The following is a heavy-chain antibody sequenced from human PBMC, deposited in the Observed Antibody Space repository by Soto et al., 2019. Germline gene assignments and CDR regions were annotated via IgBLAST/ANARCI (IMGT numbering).Heavy chain of an antibody. CDR1: GFTFSSYS. J-gene: IGHJ6*03. V-gene: IGHV3-48*01. Sequence: GGSLRLSCAASGFTFSSYSMNWVRQAPGKGLEWVSYISSSSSTIYYADSVKGRFTNPRDNAKNSLYLQMNSLRAEDTAVYYCAYPSNSPLFAFPKNHYYYMDVWGKGTTVTVSS. CDR3: AYPSNSPLFAFPKNHYYYMDV. D-gene: IGHD3-10*02. CDR2: ISSSSSTI.